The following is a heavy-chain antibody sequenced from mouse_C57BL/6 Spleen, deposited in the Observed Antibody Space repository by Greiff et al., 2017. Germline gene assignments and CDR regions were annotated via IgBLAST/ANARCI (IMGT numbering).Heavy chain of an antibody. V-gene: IGHV1-9*01. Sequence: VQLQQSGAELMKPAASVKLTCNATGYTVTGYWIEWVKQRPGHGLEWIGEILPGSGSTNYNEKFKGKATFTADTSSNTAYMQLSSLTTEDSAIYYCARRGYPYYFDYWGQGATLTDSS. J-gene: IGHJ2*01. D-gene: IGHD2-2*01. CDR3: ARRGYPYYFDY. CDR1: GYTVTGYW. CDR2: ILPGSGST.